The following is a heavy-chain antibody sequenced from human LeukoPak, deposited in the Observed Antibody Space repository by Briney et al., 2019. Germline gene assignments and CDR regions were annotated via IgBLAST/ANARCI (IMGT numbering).Heavy chain of an antibody. V-gene: IGHV3-74*01. CDR2: INSDGSST. Sequence: PGGSLRLACAASGFTFSCYWMHWVRQAPGKGLVWVSRINSDGSSTSYADSVKGRFTISRDNAKNTLYLQMNSLRAEDTAVYYCARAEYYDILTGYLGWGQGTLVTVSS. J-gene: IGHJ4*02. D-gene: IGHD3-9*01. CDR1: GFTFSCYW. CDR3: ARAEYYDILTGYLG.